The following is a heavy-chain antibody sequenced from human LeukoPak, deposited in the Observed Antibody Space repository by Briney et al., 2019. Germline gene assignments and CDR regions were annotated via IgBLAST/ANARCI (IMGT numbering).Heavy chain of an antibody. CDR1: GGSLSGYY. CDR3: ARAWVGYSSSPASYNWFDP. D-gene: IGHD6-6*01. J-gene: IGHJ5*02. Sequence: SETLSLTCAVYGGSLSGYYWSWIRQPPGKGLEWIGEINHSGSTNYNPSLKSRVTISVDTSKNQFSLKLSSVTAADTAVYYCARAWVGYSSSPASYNWFDPWGQGTLVTVSS. CDR2: INHSGST. V-gene: IGHV4-34*01.